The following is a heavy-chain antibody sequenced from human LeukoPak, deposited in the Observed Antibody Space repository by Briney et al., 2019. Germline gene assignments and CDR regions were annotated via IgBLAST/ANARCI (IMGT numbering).Heavy chain of an antibody. D-gene: IGHD4/OR15-4a*01. V-gene: IGHV4-4*02. CDR2: IHHGGST. J-gene: IGHJ5*02. Sequence: PSETLSLTCAVSGDSISSGDWWSWWVRQPPGMGLEWIGEIHHGGSTNYHPSLKSRVTMSVDKPKNQFSLQLNSVTAADTAVYYCALARDYRSGPWGQGTLVTVSS. CDR1: GDSISSGDW. CDR3: ALARDYRSGP.